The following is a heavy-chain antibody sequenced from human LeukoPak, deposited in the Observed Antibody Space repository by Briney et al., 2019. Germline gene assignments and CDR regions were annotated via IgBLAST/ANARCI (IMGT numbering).Heavy chain of an antibody. V-gene: IGHV3-23*01. CDR3: AKERGIYSGYDPLEY. Sequence: PGGSLRLSCAASGFTFSTYAMSSVRQAPGKGLEWVSAYSGSGGSTFYADSVKGRFTVSRDNSKNTLYLQMDSLRTEDTALYFCAKERGIYSGYDPLEYWGQGTLVTVSS. D-gene: IGHD5-12*01. J-gene: IGHJ4*02. CDR1: GFTFSTYA. CDR2: YSGSGGST.